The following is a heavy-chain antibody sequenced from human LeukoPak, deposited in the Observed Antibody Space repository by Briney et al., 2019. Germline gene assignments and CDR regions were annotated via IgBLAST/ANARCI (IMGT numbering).Heavy chain of an antibody. D-gene: IGHD4-17*01. J-gene: IGHJ5*02. CDR1: GGSISSYY. V-gene: IGHV4-4*07. CDR3: ARVADYGDYVGGDWIDP. CDR2: IYSTGSA. Sequence: SETLSLTCTVSGGSISSYYWSWIRQPAGKGLEWIGRIYSTGSANYNPSLKSRVTMSVDTSENQFSLKLSSATAADTAVYYCARVADYGDYVGGDWIDPWGQGTLVTVSS.